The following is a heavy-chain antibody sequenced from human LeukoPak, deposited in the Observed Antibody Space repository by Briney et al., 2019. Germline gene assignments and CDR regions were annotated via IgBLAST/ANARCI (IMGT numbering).Heavy chain of an antibody. Sequence: PSETLSLTCTVSGGSISSYYWSWIRQPAGKGLEWIGRIYTSGSTNYNPSLKSRVTMSVDTSKNQFSLKLSYVTAADTAVYYCARDRYYYDSSGYSTFDYWGQGTLVTVSP. CDR1: GGSISSYY. CDR2: IYTSGST. D-gene: IGHD3-22*01. V-gene: IGHV4-4*07. J-gene: IGHJ4*02. CDR3: ARDRYYYDSSGYSTFDY.